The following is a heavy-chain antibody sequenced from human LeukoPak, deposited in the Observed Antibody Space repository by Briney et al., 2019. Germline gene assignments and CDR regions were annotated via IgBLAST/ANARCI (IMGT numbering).Heavy chain of an antibody. V-gene: IGHV1-2*02. CDR2: IDPKSGGT. Sequence: ASAKVSCKASGYSFTGYNIHWVRQAPGQGLEWMGWIDPKSGGTKYAHNFQGRVTMTGDTSISTVYMDLIRLRSDDTAVYYCARGKIDSWGQGTLVTVSS. CDR3: ARGKIDS. CDR1: GYSFTGYN. J-gene: IGHJ4*02.